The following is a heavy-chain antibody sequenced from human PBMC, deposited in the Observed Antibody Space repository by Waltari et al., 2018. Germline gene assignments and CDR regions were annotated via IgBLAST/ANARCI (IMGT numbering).Heavy chain of an antibody. V-gene: IGHV1-69*12. D-gene: IGHD3-22*01. Sequence: QAQPVPSAAEVTKPGSSRKVVCKASEGTFSNYVCSSVPQAPGQGLEWMGGIIPIFGTPNYAQKFQGRVTIIADESTSTVYMELSSLRSEDTAVYYCARSYYCDRIGEYPSLGAFDYWGQGTLVTVSS. CDR3: ARSYYCDRIGEYPSLGAFDY. CDR2: IIPIFGTP. CDR1: EGTFSNYV. J-gene: IGHJ4*02.